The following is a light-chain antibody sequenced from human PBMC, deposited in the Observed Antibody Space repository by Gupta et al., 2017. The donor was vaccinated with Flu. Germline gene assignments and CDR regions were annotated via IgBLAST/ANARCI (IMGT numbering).Light chain of an antibody. Sequence: DIQMTQSPSSLSASVGDRVTITCRASQSISSYLNWYQQKPRKAPKLLIYAASSLQSGVPSRFSGSGSGTDFTLTISSLQPEDFATYYCQQSYSTFHSFGQGTKLEIK. J-gene: IGKJ2*03. CDR3: QQSYSTFHS. V-gene: IGKV1-39*01. CDR2: AAS. CDR1: QSISSY.